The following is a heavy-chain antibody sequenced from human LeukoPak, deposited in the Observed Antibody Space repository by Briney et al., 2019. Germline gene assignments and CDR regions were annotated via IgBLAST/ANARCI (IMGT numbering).Heavy chain of an antibody. Sequence: GASVKVSCKASGHTFTSYYLHWARQAPGRGLEWMGILNPSGDSTSCAQKLQGRVTMTRDMSTSTVYMELSSLRTEDTAVYYCARDYYDSSGYYHAPYNWFDPWGQGTLVTVSS. J-gene: IGHJ5*02. CDR2: LNPSGDST. CDR1: GHTFTSYY. V-gene: IGHV1-46*01. CDR3: ARDYYDSSGYYHAPYNWFDP. D-gene: IGHD3-22*01.